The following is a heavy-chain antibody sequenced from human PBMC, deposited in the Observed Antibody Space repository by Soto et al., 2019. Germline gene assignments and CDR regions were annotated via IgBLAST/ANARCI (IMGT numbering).Heavy chain of an antibody. CDR1: GYSFTSYW. J-gene: IGHJ4*02. Sequence: GESLKISCQASGYSFTSYWINWVRQMPGKGLEWMGRIDPSDSYTDYTPPFQGHVSISADNSISTAYLQWSSLEASDTAMYYCARRRSGTYSYPFDYWGQGTLVTVSS. CDR3: ARRRSGTYSYPFDY. D-gene: IGHD3-10*01. V-gene: IGHV5-10-1*01. CDR2: IDPSDSYT.